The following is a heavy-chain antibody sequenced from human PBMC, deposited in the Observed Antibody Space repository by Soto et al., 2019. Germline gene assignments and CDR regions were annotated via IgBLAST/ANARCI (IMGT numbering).Heavy chain of an antibody. J-gene: IGHJ6*02. CDR3: AKAGFRGSYYYYYGMDV. D-gene: IGHD1-26*01. CDR1: GFTFSSYA. Sequence: GGSLRLSCAASGFTFSSYAMSWVRQAPGKGLEWVSAISGSGGSTYYADPVKGRFTISRDNSKNTLYLQMNSLRAEDTAVYYCAKAGFRGSYYYYYGMDVWGQGTTVTVSS. CDR2: ISGSGGST. V-gene: IGHV3-23*01.